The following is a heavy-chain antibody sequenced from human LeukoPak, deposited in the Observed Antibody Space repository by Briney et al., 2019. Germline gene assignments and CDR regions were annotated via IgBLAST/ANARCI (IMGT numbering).Heavy chain of an antibody. CDR1: GGSISSHY. CDR3: ARDLISEYSRSHSHFDP. Sequence: PSETLSLTCTVSGGSISSHYWSWIRQPPGKGLEGIGDICYRGSTSYNPSLKSRVTISVDTSKNQFSLDLSSVTAADTAVYYCARDLISEYSRSHSHFDPWGQGTLVTVSS. V-gene: IGHV4-59*11. D-gene: IGHD6-6*01. CDR2: ICYRGST. J-gene: IGHJ5*02.